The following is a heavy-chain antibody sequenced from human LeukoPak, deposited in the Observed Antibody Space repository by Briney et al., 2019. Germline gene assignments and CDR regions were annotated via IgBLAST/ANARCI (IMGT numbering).Heavy chain of an antibody. J-gene: IGHJ4*02. V-gene: IGHV3-48*01. Sequence: GGSLRLSYAASGFTFSIYSMNWVRQAPGKGLEWVSYISSSSSTIHYVDSVKGRFTISRDDAKNSLYLQMNNLRAEDTAVYYCARDLYPGYWGQGTLVTVSS. D-gene: IGHD3-16*01. CDR1: GFTFSIYS. CDR2: ISSSSSTI. CDR3: ARDLYPGY.